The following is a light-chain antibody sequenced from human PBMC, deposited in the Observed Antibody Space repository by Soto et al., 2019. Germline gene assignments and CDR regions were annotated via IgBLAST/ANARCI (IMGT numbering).Light chain of an antibody. J-gene: IGKJ4*01. CDR2: AAS. CDR1: QGISTY. Sequence: DIQLTQSPSFLSASVGDRVTITCRASQGISTYLAWYQQKPGKAPKLLISAASTLQSGVPSRFSGRGSGTEFTLTISSLQPEDFATYYCQQLNDYPLTFGGGTKVEIK. CDR3: QQLNDYPLT. V-gene: IGKV1-9*01.